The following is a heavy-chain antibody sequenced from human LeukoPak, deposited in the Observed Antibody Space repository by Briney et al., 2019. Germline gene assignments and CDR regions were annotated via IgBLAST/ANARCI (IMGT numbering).Heavy chain of an antibody. D-gene: IGHD6-13*01. CDR3: ARDLGSGIYSSKYYYYYYMDV. Sequence: TGGSLSLSWAASEFTFSSYSMNWFRQAPGKGLGGVSYISSSSSTIYYADSVKGRFTISRDNAKNSLYLQMNSLRAEDTAVYYCARDLGSGIYSSKYYYYYYMDVWGKGTTVTVSS. CDR1: EFTFSSYS. V-gene: IGHV3-48*01. CDR2: ISSSSSTI. J-gene: IGHJ6*03.